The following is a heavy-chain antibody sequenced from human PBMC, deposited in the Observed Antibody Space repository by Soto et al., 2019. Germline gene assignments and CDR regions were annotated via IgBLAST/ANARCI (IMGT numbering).Heavy chain of an antibody. J-gene: IGHJ6*02. CDR1: GFTFSSYA. V-gene: IGHV3-23*01. Sequence: GGSLRLSCAASGFTFSSYAMSWVRQAPGKGLEWVSAISGSGGSTYYADSVKGRFTISRDNSKNTLYLQMNSLRAEDTAVYYCAKEGYCSGGSCPENYYGMNVWGQGTTVTVSS. CDR3: AKEGYCSGGSCPENYYGMNV. D-gene: IGHD2-15*01. CDR2: ISGSGGST.